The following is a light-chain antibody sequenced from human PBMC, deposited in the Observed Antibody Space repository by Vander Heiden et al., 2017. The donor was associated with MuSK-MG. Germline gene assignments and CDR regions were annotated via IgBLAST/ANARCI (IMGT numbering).Light chain of an antibody. CDR3: CSYAGNSVV. CDR2: AVS. J-gene: IGLJ2*01. V-gene: IGLV2-11*01. Sequence: QSALTQPRSVSGSPGQSVTISCTGTSSDVGGYNYVSWYQQHPGKAPKLMVYAVSGRPSGVPDRFSGSKSGNTASLTISGLQAEDEADYFCCSYAGNSVVFGGGTKLTVL. CDR1: SSDVGGYNY.